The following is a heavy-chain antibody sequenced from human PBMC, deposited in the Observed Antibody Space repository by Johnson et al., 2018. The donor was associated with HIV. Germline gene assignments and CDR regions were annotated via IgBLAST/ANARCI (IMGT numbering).Heavy chain of an antibody. Sequence: EQLVESGGGLVQPGGSLRLSCAVSGFSVSTNYINWVRQAPGKGLEWVSVIYSGGTTYYGDSVMGRFTISRDDSKNTLYLQMNSLRAEDTAVYYCASCEYSSPRGAFDIWGQGTMVTVSS. D-gene: IGHD6-6*01. CDR2: IYSGGTT. CDR3: ASCEYSSPRGAFDI. CDR1: GFSVSTNY. J-gene: IGHJ3*02. V-gene: IGHV3-66*01.